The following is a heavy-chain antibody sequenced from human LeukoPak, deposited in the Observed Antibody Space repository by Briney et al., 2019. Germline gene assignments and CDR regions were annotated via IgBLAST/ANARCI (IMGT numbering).Heavy chain of an antibody. CDR2: ISSSSSYI. V-gene: IGHV3-21*01. D-gene: IGHD3-22*01. CDR3: ARDRFYYDSSGPDAFDI. J-gene: IGHJ3*02. CDR1: GFTFSSYS. Sequence: PGGSLRLSCAASGFTFSSYSMNWVRQAPGKGLEWVSSISSSSSYIYYADSVKGRFTISRDNAKNSLYLQMNSLRAEDTAVYYCARDRFYYDSSGPDAFDIWGQGTMVPVSS.